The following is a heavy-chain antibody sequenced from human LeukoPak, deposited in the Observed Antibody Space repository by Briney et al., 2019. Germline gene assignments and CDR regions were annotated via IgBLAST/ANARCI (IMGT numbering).Heavy chain of an antibody. CDR1: GFTFSNYK. CDR3: ARERLVVVGDAYYYYGMDV. Sequence: GGSLRLSCSASGFTFSNYKMNWVRQAPGEGLEWVSSISSSSSYIYYADSVKGRFTISRDNAKNSLFLQVNSLRAEDTAVYYCARERLVVVGDAYYYYGMDVWGQGTTVTVSS. CDR2: ISSSSSYI. J-gene: IGHJ6*02. D-gene: IGHD2-2*01. V-gene: IGHV3-21*01.